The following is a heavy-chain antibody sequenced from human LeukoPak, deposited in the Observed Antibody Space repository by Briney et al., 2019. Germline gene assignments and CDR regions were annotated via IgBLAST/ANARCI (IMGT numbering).Heavy chain of an antibody. CDR1: EFTFSNYA. J-gene: IGHJ6*02. V-gene: IGHV3-30*04. CDR3: AKEVGIGYYYYGMDV. Sequence: PGRSLRLSCAASEFTFSNYAMHWVRQAPGKGLDWVAVISYDGSNKYYADSVKGRFTISRDNSKNTLYLQMNSLRAEDTAVYYCAKEVGIGYYYYGMDVWGQGTTVTVSS. D-gene: IGHD2-21*01. CDR2: ISYDGSNK.